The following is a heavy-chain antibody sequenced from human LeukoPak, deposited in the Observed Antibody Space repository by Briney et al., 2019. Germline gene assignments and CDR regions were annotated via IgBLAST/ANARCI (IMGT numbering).Heavy chain of an antibody. J-gene: IGHJ4*02. D-gene: IGHD3-10*01. CDR1: GFTFSSYA. CDR2: ICGSGGST. CDR3: AKALVLRGVIITFRGTNNFFDY. Sequence: GGSLRLSCAASGFTFSSYAMSWVRQAPGKGLEWVAAICGSGGSTYYADSVKGRFTISRDNSKNTLYLQMNSLRAEDTAVYYCAKALVLRGVIITFRGTNNFFDYWGQGTLVTVSS. V-gene: IGHV3-23*01.